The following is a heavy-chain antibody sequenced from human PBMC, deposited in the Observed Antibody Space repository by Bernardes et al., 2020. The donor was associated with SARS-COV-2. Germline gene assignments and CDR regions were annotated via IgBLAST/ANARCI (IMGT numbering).Heavy chain of an antibody. V-gene: IGHV4-31*03. Sequence: SDTLSLTCTVSGGSISSDGYYWSWIRQHKGKGLEWIGYIYYSGRTYYNPSLKSRVTISVDTSKNQFSLKLSSVTAADTAVYYCANQKYNWNDVWFDPWGQGTLVTVSS. D-gene: IGHD1-20*01. CDR3: ANQKYNWNDVWFDP. J-gene: IGHJ5*02. CDR1: GGSISSDGYY. CDR2: IYYSGRT.